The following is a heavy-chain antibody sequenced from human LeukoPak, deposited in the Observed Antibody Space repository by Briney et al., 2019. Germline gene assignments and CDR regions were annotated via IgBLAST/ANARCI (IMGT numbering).Heavy chain of an antibody. J-gene: IGHJ4*02. CDR3: ARALRWRQLERGY. CDR2: ISSSGSPI. V-gene: IGHV3-48*03. Sequence: GGSLRLSCAASGFTFSSYAMHWVRQAPEKGLEWVSYISSSGSPIYYADSVKGRFAISRDNAKNSLYLQMNSLRAEDTAVYYCARALRWRQLERGYWGQGTLVTVSS. D-gene: IGHD5-24*01. CDR1: GFTFSSYA.